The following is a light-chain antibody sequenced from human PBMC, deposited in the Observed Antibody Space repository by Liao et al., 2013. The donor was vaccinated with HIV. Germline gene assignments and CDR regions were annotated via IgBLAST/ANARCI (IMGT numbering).Light chain of an antibody. J-gene: IGLJ2*01. CDR3: QSTDSSDSYVV. CDR2: QDI. Sequence: SYELTQPPSVSVSPGQTASITCSGDKLGDKYACWYQQKPGQSPVLVIFQDIKRPSGIPERFSGSSSGATVTLTISGVQPEDEADYYCQSTDSSDSYVVFGGGTKLTVL. CDR1: KLGDKY. V-gene: IGLV3-1*01.